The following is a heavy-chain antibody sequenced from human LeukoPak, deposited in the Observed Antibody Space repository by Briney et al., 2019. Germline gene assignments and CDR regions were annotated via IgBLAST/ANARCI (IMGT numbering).Heavy chain of an antibody. D-gene: IGHD6-19*01. J-gene: IGHJ4*02. CDR2: INAGNGNT. V-gene: IGHV1-3*03. CDR1: GYTFTGYY. CDR3: ARHSSGWYDPYTVAGFDY. Sequence: GASVKVSCKASGYTFTGYYMHWVRQAPGQGLEWMGWINAGNGNTKYSQEFQGRVTITRDTSASTAYMELSSLRSGDMAVYYCARHSSGWYDPYTVAGFDYWGQGTLVTVSS.